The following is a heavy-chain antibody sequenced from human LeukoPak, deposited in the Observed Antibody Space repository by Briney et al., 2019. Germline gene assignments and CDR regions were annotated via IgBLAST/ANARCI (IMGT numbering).Heavy chain of an antibody. CDR2: MNPNSGNT. Sequence: ASVKVSCKASGYTFTSYDINWVRQATGQGLEWMGWMNPNSGNTGYAQKFQGRVTITRNTSISTAYMELSSLRSDDTAVYYCARFQGYYGMDVWGQGTTVTVSS. CDR1: GYTFTSYD. J-gene: IGHJ6*02. V-gene: IGHV1-8*03. CDR3: ARFQGYYGMDV.